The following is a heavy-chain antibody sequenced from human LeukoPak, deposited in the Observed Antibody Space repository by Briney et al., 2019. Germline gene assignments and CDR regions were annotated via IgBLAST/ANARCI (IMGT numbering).Heavy chain of an antibody. CDR3: ARGKTTVTPGYFDY. CDR2: IKQDGSGG. Sequence: GGSLRLSCVGSGFTFNNYWMSWVRQAPGRGLEWVANIKQDGSGGYYVDSVKGRFTISRDNAKTSLYLEMNSLRAEDTAVYYCARGKTTVTPGYFDYGGQGTLVTVSP. V-gene: IGHV3-7*03. J-gene: IGHJ4*02. D-gene: IGHD4-17*01. CDR1: GFTFNNYW.